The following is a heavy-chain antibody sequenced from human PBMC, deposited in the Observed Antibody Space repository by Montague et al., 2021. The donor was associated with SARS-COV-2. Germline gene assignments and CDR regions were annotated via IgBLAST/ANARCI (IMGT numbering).Heavy chain of an antibody. V-gene: IGHV4-4*09. CDR2: MYETGNM. CDR1: SGSLSNYY. Sequence: SETLSLTCTVSSGSLSNYYWSWIRQSPDKGLEWIGYMYETGNMIYNPSLRSRVSISADTSKSQFSLRLTSVTAADSARYYCARNMAHWGQGVLVTV. CDR3: ARNMAH. J-gene: IGHJ4*02. D-gene: IGHD2/OR15-2a*01.